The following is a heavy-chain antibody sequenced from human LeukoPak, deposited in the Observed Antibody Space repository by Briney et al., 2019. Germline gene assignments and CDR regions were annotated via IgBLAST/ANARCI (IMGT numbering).Heavy chain of an antibody. J-gene: IGHJ5*02. CDR3: AKGSIAVAGTWWFDP. CDR2: ITSKPFGETS. V-gene: IGHV3-49*04. D-gene: IGHD6-19*01. CDR1: GFTFGDHS. Sequence: GGSLRLSCTGSGFTFGDHSMSWVRQAPGKGLEWIGFITSKPFGETSHYAASVSGRFTFSRDDSKSIAYLQMNSLRAEDTAVYYCAKGSIAVAGTWWFDPWGQGTLVTVSS.